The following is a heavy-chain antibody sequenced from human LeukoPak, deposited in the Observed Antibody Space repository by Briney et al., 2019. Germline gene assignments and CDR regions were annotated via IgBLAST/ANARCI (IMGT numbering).Heavy chain of an antibody. Sequence: ASVKVSCKASGYTFTGYYLHWVRQAPGQGLEWMGWIHPNSGGTHYAQKFQGRVTMTRDTSITTAYMELTRLRSDDTALYYCARDMGGYSGYDYDYWGQGTLVTASS. CDR3: ARDMGGYSGYDYDY. D-gene: IGHD5-12*01. J-gene: IGHJ4*02. CDR1: GYTFTGYY. CDR2: IHPNSGGT. V-gene: IGHV1-2*02.